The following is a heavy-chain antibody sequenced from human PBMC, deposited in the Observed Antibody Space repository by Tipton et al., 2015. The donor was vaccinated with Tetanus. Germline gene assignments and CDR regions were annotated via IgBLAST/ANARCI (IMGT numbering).Heavy chain of an antibody. CDR3: ARWGAAAGTSTLYAFDM. Sequence: TLSLTCSVSGASITSYYWNWIRQVPGKGLEWIGYTHHTGKTNYNPSLSGRVATSVDTSKNQFSLRMTSVTAADTAVYYCARWGAAAGTSTLYAFDMWGQGTMLSVSS. D-gene: IGHD3-10*01. J-gene: IGHJ3*02. V-gene: IGHV4-59*01. CDR1: GASITSYY. CDR2: THHTGKT.